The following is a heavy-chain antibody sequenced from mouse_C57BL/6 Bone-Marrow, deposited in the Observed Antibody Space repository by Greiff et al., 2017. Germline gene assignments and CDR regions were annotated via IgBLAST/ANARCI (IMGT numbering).Heavy chain of an antibody. D-gene: IGHD4-1*01. J-gene: IGHJ2*01. CDR3: ARDGLTGGYFDY. Sequence: EVQRVESGGGLVKPGGSLKLSCAASGFTFSSYAMSWVRQTPEKRLEWVATISDGGSYTYYPDNVKGRFTISRDNAKNNLYLQMSHLKSEDTAMYYCARDGLTGGYFDYWGQGTTLTVSS. CDR1: GFTFSSYA. CDR2: ISDGGSYT. V-gene: IGHV5-4*01.